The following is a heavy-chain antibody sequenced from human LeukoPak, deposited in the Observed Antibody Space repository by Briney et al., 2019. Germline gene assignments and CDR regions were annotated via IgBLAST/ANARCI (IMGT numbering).Heavy chain of an antibody. CDR2: ISSSGSTI. J-gene: IGHJ6*04. CDR3: AELGITMIGGV. V-gene: IGHV3-48*04. D-gene: IGHD3-10*02. Sequence: GGSLRFSCAASGFTFSSYSMNWVRQAPGKGLEWVSYISSSGSTIYYADSVKGRFTISRDNAKNSLYLQMNSLRAEDTAVYYCAELGITMIGGVWGKGTTVTISS. CDR1: GFTFSSYS.